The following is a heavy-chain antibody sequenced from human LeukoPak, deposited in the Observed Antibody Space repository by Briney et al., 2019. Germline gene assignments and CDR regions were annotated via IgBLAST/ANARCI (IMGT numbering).Heavy chain of an antibody. CDR2: MNPNTGNT. V-gene: IGHV1-8*01. CDR3: TRGRKTVTIFGVLNFYFYGLDV. Sequence: ASVKVSCKASRYTFTSYDINRVRQASGQGLEWMGWMNPNTGNTGSAQKFQGRLTVTRNASISTAYMELSSLRSEDTAVYFCTRGRKTVTIFGVLNFYFYGLDVWGQGTTVTVSS. J-gene: IGHJ6*02. D-gene: IGHD3-3*01. CDR1: RYTFTSYD.